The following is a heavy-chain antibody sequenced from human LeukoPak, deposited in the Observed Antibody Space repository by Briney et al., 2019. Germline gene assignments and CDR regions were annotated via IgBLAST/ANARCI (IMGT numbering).Heavy chain of an antibody. CDR3: STVRSGTY. CDR2: ISTSGSDT. J-gene: IGHJ4*02. CDR1: GFTFSSYE. V-gene: IGHV3-48*03. Sequence: GGSLRLSCAASGFTFSSYEMNWVRQAPGKGLEWVSYISTSGSDTKYADSVKGRFTISRDNAKNSLYLQMNSLRAEDTAVYYCSTVRSGTYWGQGTLVTVSS.